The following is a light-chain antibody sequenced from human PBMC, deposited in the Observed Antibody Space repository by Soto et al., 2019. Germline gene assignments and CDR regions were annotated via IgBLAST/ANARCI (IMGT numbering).Light chain of an antibody. V-gene: IGKV3-20*01. Sequence: EIVLTQSPGTLSLSTGERATLSCRASQSVSNSYLAWYQQKPGQAPRLLIYGASSRATGIPDRFSGSGSGTDFTLTISRLEPEDFAVYYCQQYDSSPITFGQGTRLEIK. CDR1: QSVSNSY. CDR2: GAS. J-gene: IGKJ5*01. CDR3: QQYDSSPIT.